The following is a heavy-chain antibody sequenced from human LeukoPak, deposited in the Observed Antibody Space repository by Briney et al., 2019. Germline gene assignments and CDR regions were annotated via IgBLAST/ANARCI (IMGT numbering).Heavy chain of an antibody. Sequence: FXFXSXXXXWXRXXXXKXXXXXXXXSVSGGSTYYADSVKGRFTISRDNSKNTLYLQMNSLRAEDTAVYYCAKDSSSWYKVYYFDYWGQGTLVTVSS. CDR2: XSVSGGST. CDR3: AKDSSSWYKVYYFDY. CDR1: FXFXSXX. J-gene: IGHJ4*02. D-gene: IGHD6-13*01. V-gene: IGHV3-23*01.